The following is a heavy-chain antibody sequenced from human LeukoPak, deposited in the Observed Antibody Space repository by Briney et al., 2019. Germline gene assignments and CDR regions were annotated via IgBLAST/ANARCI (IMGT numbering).Heavy chain of an antibody. CDR1: GGSFSGYY. CDR2: INHSGST. D-gene: IGHD3-3*01. CDR3: ARFGTTFDPYYFDY. J-gene: IGHJ4*02. Sequence: PSETLSLTCAVYGGSFSGYYWSWIRQPPGKGLEWIGEINHSGSTNYNPSLKSRVTISVDTSKNQFSLKVNSVTAADTAVYYCARFGTTFDPYYFDYWGQGTLVTVSS. V-gene: IGHV4-34*01.